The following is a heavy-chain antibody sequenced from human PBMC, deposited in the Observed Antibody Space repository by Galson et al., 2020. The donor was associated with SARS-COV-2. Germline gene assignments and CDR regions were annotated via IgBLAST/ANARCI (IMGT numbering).Heavy chain of an antibody. J-gene: IGHJ4*02. D-gene: IGHD5-12*01. Sequence: SGPTLVKPTQTITLTSTFSGFSLTTTGAGVGWLRQPPGKAMAWLARIYWNDDKPYSPSLKTRLTITKDTFKNQVVLTMTHMDPVDTATYYCAHRRRDGIVTTGFDYWGQGILVTVSS. CDR3: AHRRRDGIVTTGFDY. V-gene: IGHV2-5*01. CDR2: IYWNDDK. CDR1: GFSLTTTGAG.